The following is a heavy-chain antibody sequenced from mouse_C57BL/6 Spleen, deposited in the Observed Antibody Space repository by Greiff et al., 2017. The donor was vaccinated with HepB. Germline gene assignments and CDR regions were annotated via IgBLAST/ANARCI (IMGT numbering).Heavy chain of an antibody. CDR2: ISSGGSYT. J-gene: IGHJ3*01. D-gene: IGHD1-1*01. CDR1: GFTFSSYG. CDR3: ARGDGRSFAY. V-gene: IGHV5-6*01. Sequence: EVQGVESGGDLVKPGGSLKLSCAASGFTFSSYGMSWVRQTPDKRLEWVATISSGGSYTYYPDSVKGRFTISRDNAKNTLYLQMSSLKSEDTAMYYCARGDGRSFAYWGQGTLVTVSA.